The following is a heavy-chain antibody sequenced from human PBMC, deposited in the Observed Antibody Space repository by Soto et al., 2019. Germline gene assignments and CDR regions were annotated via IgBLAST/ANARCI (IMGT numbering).Heavy chain of an antibody. Sequence: SETLSLTCAVYGGSFSGYYWSWIRQPPEKGLEWIGEINHSGSTNYNPSLKSRVTISVDTSKNQFSLKLSSVTAADTAVYYCARATGGYYRVVDYWGQGTLVTVSS. D-gene: IGHD3-10*01. CDR2: INHSGST. CDR1: GGSFSGYY. J-gene: IGHJ4*02. V-gene: IGHV4-34*01. CDR3: ARATGGYYRVVDY.